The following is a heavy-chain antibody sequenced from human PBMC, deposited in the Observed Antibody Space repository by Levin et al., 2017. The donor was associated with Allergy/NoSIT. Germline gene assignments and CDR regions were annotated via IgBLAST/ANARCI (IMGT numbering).Heavy chain of an antibody. CDR2: IYYSGST. V-gene: IGHV4-39*01. CDR1: GGSISSSSYY. CDR3: ARRRVITMVGWFDP. J-gene: IGHJ5*02. D-gene: IGHD3-10*01. Sequence: PSETLSLTCTVSGGSISSSSYYWGWIRQPPGKGLEWIGSIYYSGSTYYNPSLKSRVTISVDTSKNQFSLKLSSVTAADTAVYYCARRRVITMVGWFDPWGQGTLVTVSS.